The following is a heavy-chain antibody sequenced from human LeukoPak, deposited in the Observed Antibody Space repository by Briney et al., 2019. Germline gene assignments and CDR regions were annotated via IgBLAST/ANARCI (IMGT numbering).Heavy chain of an antibody. V-gene: IGHV3-7*01. D-gene: IGHD5-24*01. J-gene: IGHJ4*02. CDR2: INRDGSEK. CDR1: GFIFSNFW. CDR3: VRDVDI. Sequence: GGSLRLSGTGSGFIFSNFWMGWARQGPGKGLQWVASINRDGSEKHPVDSVKGRFTISRDNAKNSVYLQMNGLTVEDTAVYYCVRDVDIWGQGTLVTVSS.